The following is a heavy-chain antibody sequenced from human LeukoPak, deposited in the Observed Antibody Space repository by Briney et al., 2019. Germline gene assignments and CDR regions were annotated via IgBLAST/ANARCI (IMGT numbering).Heavy chain of an antibody. J-gene: IGHJ4*02. CDR1: GFTLSSYA. V-gene: IGHV3-7*01. CDR2: IKQDGSEK. CDR3: ARIYGDYVLYYFDY. Sequence: PGGSLRLSCAASGFTLSSYAMSWVRQAPGKGLEWVANIKQDGSEKYYVDSVKGRFTISRDNAKNSLYLQMNSLRAEDTAVYYCARIYGDYVLYYFDYWGQGTLVTVSS. D-gene: IGHD4-17*01.